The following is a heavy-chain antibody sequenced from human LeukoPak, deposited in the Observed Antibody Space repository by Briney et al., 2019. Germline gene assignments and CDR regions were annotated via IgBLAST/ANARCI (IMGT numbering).Heavy chain of an antibody. CDR3: ARDPGDYDILTGYSVGAFDI. Sequence: PGGSLRLSCAASGFTVSSNYMSWVRQAPGKGLEWVSVIYSGGSTYYADSEKGRFTISRDNSKNTLYLQMNSLRAEDTAVYYCARDPGDYDILTGYSVGAFDIWGQGTMVTVSS. CDR2: IYSGGST. CDR1: GFTVSSNY. V-gene: IGHV3-66*01. J-gene: IGHJ3*02. D-gene: IGHD3-9*01.